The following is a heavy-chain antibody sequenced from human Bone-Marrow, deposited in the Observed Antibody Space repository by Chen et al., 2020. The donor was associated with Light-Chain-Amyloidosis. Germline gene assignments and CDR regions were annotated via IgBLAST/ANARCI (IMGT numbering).Heavy chain of an antibody. D-gene: IGHD6-13*01. V-gene: IGHV3-49*03. J-gene: IGHJ6*02. CDR2: IRRKSYGGTT. CDR1: GFTFGDYA. CDR3: TSGAAADKYYYGLDV. Sequence: EVQLVEFGGDFVQPGRSLRLSCTGSGFTFGDYAVSWLRQAPGKGLEWVCFIRRKSYGGTTEYAASVKGRFTISRDDSISTAYLQMNSLRTDDTAVYSCTSGAAADKYYYGLDVWGQGTTVTVSS.